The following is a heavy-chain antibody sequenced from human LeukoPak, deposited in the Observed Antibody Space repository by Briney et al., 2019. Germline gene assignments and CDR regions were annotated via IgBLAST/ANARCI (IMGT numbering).Heavy chain of an antibody. CDR2: IHTSGST. V-gene: IGHV4-4*07. CDR3: ARPLSGYYRYYYMDV. CDR1: GGSISSYY. J-gene: IGHJ6*03. D-gene: IGHD3-3*01. Sequence: SETLSLTCTVSGGSISSYYWSWIRQPAGKGLEWIGRIHTSGSTNYNPSLKSRVTMSVDTSKNQFSLKLSSVTAADTAVYYCARPLSGYYRYYYMDVWGKGTTVTVSS.